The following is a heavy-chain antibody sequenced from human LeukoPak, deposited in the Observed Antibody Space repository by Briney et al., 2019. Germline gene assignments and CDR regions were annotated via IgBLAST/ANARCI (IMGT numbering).Heavy chain of an antibody. CDR1: GGSISSSTYY. V-gene: IGHV4-39*01. CDR2: INYSGST. Sequence: SETLSLTCTVSGGSISSSTYYWGWIRQPPGKGLEWIGSINYSGSTYYNPSLKSRVTVSVDTSKNQFSLKLRSVTAADTAVYYCARRAGLYSYGSTSWPVFDYWGQGTLVTVSS. CDR3: ARRAGLYSYGSTSWPVFDY. D-gene: IGHD6-6*01. J-gene: IGHJ4*02.